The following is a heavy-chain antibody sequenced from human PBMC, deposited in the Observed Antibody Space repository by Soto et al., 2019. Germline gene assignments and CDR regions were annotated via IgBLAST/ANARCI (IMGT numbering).Heavy chain of an antibody. CDR2: TYYRARWYN. CDR1: GDSGSSNSAA. D-gene: IGHD1-1*01. Sequence: SPTLSLTWVISGDSGSSNSAALNWIRQSPSRGLEWLGRTYYRARWYNDYAVSVRSRITVNADTSKNQFSLHLHSVTPEYTAVYYCAGTPSLQWYYMDVWDTGTQVPVS. CDR3: AGTPSLQWYYMDV. J-gene: IGHJ6*03. V-gene: IGHV6-1*01.